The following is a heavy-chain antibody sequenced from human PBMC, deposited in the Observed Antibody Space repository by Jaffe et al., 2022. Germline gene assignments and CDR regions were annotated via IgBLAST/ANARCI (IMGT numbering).Heavy chain of an antibody. D-gene: IGHD6-19*01. CDR1: GYSISSGYY. Sequence: QVQLQESGPGLVKPSETLSLTCAVSGYSISSGYYWGWIRQPPGKGLEWIGSIYHSGSTYYNPSLKSRVTISVDTSKNQFSLKLSSVTAADTAVYYCARANSSGWQDPPYYFDYWGQGTLVTVSS. CDR3: ARANSSGWQDPPYYFDY. CDR2: IYHSGST. J-gene: IGHJ4*02. V-gene: IGHV4-38-2*01.